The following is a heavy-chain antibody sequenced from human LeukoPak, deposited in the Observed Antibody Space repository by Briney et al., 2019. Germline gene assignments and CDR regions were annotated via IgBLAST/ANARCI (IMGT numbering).Heavy chain of an antibody. CDR1: GFTFSSYW. J-gene: IGHJ4*02. CDR3: ARSRRSGSYYKGLAYYFDY. Sequence: PGGSLRLSCAASGFTFSSYWMSWVRQAPGKGLEWVANIKQDGSEKYYVDSVKGRFTISRDNAKNSLYLQMNSLRAEDTAVYYCARSRRSGSYYKGLAYYFDYWGQGTLVTVSS. V-gene: IGHV3-7*01. CDR2: IKQDGSEK. D-gene: IGHD3-10*01.